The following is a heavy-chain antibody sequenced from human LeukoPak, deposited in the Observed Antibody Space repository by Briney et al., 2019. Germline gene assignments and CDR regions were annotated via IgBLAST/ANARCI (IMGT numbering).Heavy chain of an antibody. V-gene: IGHV3-7*01. CDR1: GFTFSTYW. Sequence: GGSLKLSCAASGFTFSTYWMAWVRQAPGKGLEWVANIKGDESARHQADSVKGRFTISRDNAQNSVYLQMSSLRGEDTAVYYCARDVGGSLDYWGQGTLFTVSS. D-gene: IGHD1-26*01. J-gene: IGHJ4*02. CDR3: ARDVGGSLDY. CDR2: IKGDESAR.